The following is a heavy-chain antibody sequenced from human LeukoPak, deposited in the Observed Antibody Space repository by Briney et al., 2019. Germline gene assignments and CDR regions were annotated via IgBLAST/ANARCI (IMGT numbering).Heavy chain of an antibody. CDR1: GGSFSGYY. Sequence: SETLSLTCAVYGGSFSGYYWSWIRQPPGKGLEWIGEINHSGSTNYNPSLKSRVTISVDTSKNQFSLKLSSVTAADTAVYYCARGNGDYPYYYYYGMDVWGQGTTVTVPS. J-gene: IGHJ6*02. CDR2: INHSGST. D-gene: IGHD4-17*01. CDR3: ARGNGDYPYYYYYGMDV. V-gene: IGHV4-34*01.